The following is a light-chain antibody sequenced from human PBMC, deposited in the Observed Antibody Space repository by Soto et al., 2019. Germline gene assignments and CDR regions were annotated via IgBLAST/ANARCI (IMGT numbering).Light chain of an antibody. J-gene: IGKJ1*01. CDR3: QQYGSSLPWT. Sequence: EVVMTQSPATLSLSPGERATLSCRASETVATNLAWYQQKPGQAPRLLISGASTRATGIPDRFSGSGSGTDFTLTISRLEPEDFAVYYCQQYGSSLPWTFGQGTKVDIK. CDR1: ETVATN. V-gene: IGKV3-20*01. CDR2: GAS.